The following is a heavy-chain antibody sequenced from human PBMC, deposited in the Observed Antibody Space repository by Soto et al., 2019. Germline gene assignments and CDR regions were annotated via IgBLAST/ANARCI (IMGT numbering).Heavy chain of an antibody. V-gene: IGHV3-30*04. CDR2: ISYDGSNK. Sequence: GESLKISCAASGFTFSSYAMHWVRQAPGKGLEWVAVISYDGSNKYYADSVKGRFTISRDNSKNTLYLQMNSLRAEDTAVYYCARDLNYYDSSGYNDAFDIWGQGTMVTVSS. CDR1: GFTFSSYA. CDR3: ARDLNYYDSSGYNDAFDI. D-gene: IGHD3-22*01. J-gene: IGHJ3*02.